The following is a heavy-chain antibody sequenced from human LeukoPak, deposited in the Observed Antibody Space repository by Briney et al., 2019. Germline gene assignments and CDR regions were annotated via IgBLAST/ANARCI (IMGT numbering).Heavy chain of an antibody. J-gene: IGHJ4*02. Sequence: AGGSLRLSCAASGFTFDDYAMHWVRQAPGKGLEWVSGISWNSGSIGYADSVKGRFTISRDNAKNSLYLQMNSLRAEDTALYYWAKDGGGYDILTGYYFDYWGQGTLVTVSS. V-gene: IGHV3-9*01. CDR1: GFTFDDYA. CDR2: ISWNSGSI. D-gene: IGHD3-9*01. CDR3: AKDGGGYDILTGYYFDY.